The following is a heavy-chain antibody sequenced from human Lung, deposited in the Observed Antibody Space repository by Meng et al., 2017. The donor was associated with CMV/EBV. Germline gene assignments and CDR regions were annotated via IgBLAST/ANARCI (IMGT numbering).Heavy chain of an antibody. CDR2: IYYSGST. CDR3: ASGKYYYGSGSYYNYYYYGMDV. V-gene: IGHV4-59*01. J-gene: IGHJ6*02. Sequence: GSLRLXCTVSGGSISSYYWSWIRQPPGKGLEWIGYIYYSGSTNYNPSLKSRVTISVDTSKYQFSLKLSSVTAADTAVYYCASGKYYYGSGSYYNYYYYGMDVWXQGTTVTVSS. D-gene: IGHD3-10*01. CDR1: GGSISSYY.